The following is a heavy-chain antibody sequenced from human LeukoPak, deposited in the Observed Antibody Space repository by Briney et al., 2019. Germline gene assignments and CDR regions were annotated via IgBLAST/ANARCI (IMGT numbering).Heavy chain of an antibody. CDR2: ISSSSSTI. CDR3: ARRAGGYSHPYDY. Sequence: PGGSLRLSCAASGFTFSNFGIHWVRQAPGKGLEWVSYISSSSSTIYYADSVKGRFTISRDNSKNTLYLQMNSLRAEDTAVYYCARRAGGYSHPYDYWGQGILVTVSS. CDR1: GFTFSNFG. D-gene: IGHD4-23*01. J-gene: IGHJ4*02. V-gene: IGHV3-48*01.